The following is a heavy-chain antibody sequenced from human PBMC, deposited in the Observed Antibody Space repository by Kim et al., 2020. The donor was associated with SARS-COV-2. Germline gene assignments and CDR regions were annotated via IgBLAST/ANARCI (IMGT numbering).Heavy chain of an antibody. Sequence: GGSLRLSCAASEFTFGSFEMNWVRQAPGKGLEWVSYIGSGGSTIYYADSVKGRFTISRDNAKNSLYLQMNSLRAEDTAVYYCARERYAGYCSGGSCHELEYWGQGTLVTV. D-gene: IGHD2-15*01. CDR1: EFTFGSFE. CDR3: ARERYAGYCSGGSCHELEY. CDR2: IGSGGSTI. V-gene: IGHV3-48*03. J-gene: IGHJ4*02.